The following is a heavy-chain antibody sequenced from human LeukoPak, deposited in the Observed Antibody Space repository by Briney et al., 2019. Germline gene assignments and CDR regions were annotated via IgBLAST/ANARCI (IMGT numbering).Heavy chain of an antibody. J-gene: IGHJ3*02. CDR1: GFMFQFYF. CDR3: AKFKIVVVPAAKGSAFDI. D-gene: IGHD2-2*01. CDR2: INQDGSEK. Sequence: PGGSLRLSCAASGFMFQFYFMNWVRQAPGKGLEWVANINQDGSEKYYVDSVKGRFTISRDNSKNTLYLQMNSLRAEDTAVYYCAKFKIVVVPAAKGSAFDIWGQGTMATVSS. V-gene: IGHV3-7*01.